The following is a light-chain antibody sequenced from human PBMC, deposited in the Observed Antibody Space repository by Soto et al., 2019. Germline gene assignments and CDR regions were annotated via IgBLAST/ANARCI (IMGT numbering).Light chain of an antibody. CDR2: EVT. CDR3: RSYAGSNQAVV. J-gene: IGLJ2*01. Sequence: QSVLTQPPSASGSPGQSVTISCTGTSSDVGGYNYVSWYQQHPGKAPKLMIYEVTKRPSGVPDRFSGSKSGNTASLAVSGLQAEDEAVYYCRSYAGSNQAVVFGGGTNLTVL. CDR1: SSDVGGYNY. V-gene: IGLV2-8*01.